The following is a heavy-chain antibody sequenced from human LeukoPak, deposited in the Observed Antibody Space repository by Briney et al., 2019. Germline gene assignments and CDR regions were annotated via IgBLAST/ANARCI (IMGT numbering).Heavy chain of an antibody. CDR3: ARRMVRGVLPERRLNWFDP. Sequence: PSETLSLTCGVYGGSFSGYYWSWIRQAPGKGLEWIGEINHSGSTSYNPSLKSRVTLSVDTSKNQFSLRLSSVTAADAAVYYCARRMVRGVLPERRLNWFDPWGQGTLITVSS. V-gene: IGHV4-34*01. D-gene: IGHD3-10*01. J-gene: IGHJ5*02. CDR2: INHSGST. CDR1: GGSFSGYY.